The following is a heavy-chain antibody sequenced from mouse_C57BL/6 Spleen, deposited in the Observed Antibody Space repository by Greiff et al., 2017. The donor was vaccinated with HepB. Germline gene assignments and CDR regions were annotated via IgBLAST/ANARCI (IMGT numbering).Heavy chain of an antibody. CDR3: AKQYDYDGAAWFAY. D-gene: IGHD2-4*01. CDR2: IWSGGST. Sequence: VKLVESGPGLVQPSQSLSITCTVSGFSLTSYGVHWVRQPPGKGLEWLGVIWSGGSTDYNAAFISRLSISKDNSKSQVFFKMNSLQADDTAIYYCAKQYDYDGAAWFAYWGQGTLVTVSA. CDR1: GFSLTSYG. V-gene: IGHV2-4*01. J-gene: IGHJ3*01.